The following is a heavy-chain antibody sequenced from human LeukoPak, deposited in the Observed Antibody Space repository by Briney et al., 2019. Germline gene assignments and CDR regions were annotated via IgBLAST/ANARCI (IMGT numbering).Heavy chain of an antibody. V-gene: IGHV3-7*01. CDR2: IKQDGSEK. Sequence: PGGSLRLSCAASGFTFSSYWMSWVRQAPGKGLVWVANIKQDGSEKYYVDSVKGRFTISRDNAKNSLYLQMNSLRAEDTAVYYCARAIQSLRFGELLSAGFDYWGQGTLVTVSS. D-gene: IGHD3-10*01. CDR3: ARAIQSLRFGELLSAGFDY. J-gene: IGHJ4*02. CDR1: GFTFSSYW.